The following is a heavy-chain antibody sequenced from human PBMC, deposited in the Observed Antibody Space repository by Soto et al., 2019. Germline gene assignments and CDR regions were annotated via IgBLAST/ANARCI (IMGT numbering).Heavy chain of an antibody. CDR3: ARDGSTSWYSYDYHGMDV. CDR2: INQDGSEK. D-gene: IGHD5-18*01. V-gene: IGHV3-7*05. CDR1: GFTFRTYW. Sequence: EVQLVESGGGLVQPGGSLRLSCGASGFTFRTYWLSWVRQVPGKGLEWVANINQDGSEKNYVDSVKGRFTNSRDNAKNSLYLQMSSLRAEDTALYYCARDGSTSWYSYDYHGMDVWGQGTTVNVSS. J-gene: IGHJ6*02.